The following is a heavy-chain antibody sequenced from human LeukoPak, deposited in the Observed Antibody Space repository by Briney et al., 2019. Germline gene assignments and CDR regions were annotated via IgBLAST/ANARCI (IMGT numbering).Heavy chain of an antibody. CDR1: GFTFSSYA. J-gene: IGHJ4*02. V-gene: IGHV3-30*04. CDR3: ARGRIAVAGTFDY. CDR2: ISYDGSNK. D-gene: IGHD6-19*01. Sequence: PGGSLRLSCAASGFTFSSYAMHWVRQAPGKGLEWVAVISYDGSNKYYADSVKGRSTISRDNSKNTLYLQMNSLRAEDTAVYYCARGRIAVAGTFDYWGQGTLVTVSS.